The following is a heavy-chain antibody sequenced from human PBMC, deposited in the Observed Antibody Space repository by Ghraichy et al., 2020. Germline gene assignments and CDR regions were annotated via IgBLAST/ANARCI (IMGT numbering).Heavy chain of an antibody. CDR3: AKDLAAGGRGVY. J-gene: IGHJ4*02. CDR2: ISGSGGST. Sequence: GESLNISCAASGFTFNSYTMNWVRQAPGKGLEWVATISGSGGSTYYADSVKGRFTLSRDNSKNTLYLQMNSLRAEDTAVYYCAKDLAAGGRGVYWGQGTLVTVSS. CDR1: GFTFNSYT. D-gene: IGHD6-13*01. V-gene: IGHV3-23*01.